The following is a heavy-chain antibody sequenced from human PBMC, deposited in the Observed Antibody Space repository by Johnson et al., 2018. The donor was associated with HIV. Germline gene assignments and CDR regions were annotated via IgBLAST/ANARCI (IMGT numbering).Heavy chain of an antibody. CDR1: GFTFSNYA. CDR2: IRYDGSNH. Sequence: QVQLVESGGGVVQPGGSLRLSCAASGFTFSNYAMHWVRQAPGKGLEWVAFIRYDGSNHYYADYVKGRFTISRDNSKNTLYLQMKSLRAEDTAVYYCAKGRSGTTASIDAFDIWGQGTMVTVSS. J-gene: IGHJ3*02. D-gene: IGHD1-7*01. V-gene: IGHV3-30*02. CDR3: AKGRSGTTASIDAFDI.